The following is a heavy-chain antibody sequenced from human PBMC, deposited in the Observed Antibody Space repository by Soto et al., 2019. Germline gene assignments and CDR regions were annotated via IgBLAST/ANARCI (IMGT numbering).Heavy chain of an antibody. Sequence: SETLSLTCTVSGGPITSRWWSWIRQPPGKGLEWIGYVSSSDEATYNPSLETRVSTSRDTAKNHFSLAMSSVTAADTAVYYCASPSYNSGWAWVHWGQGILVTVSS. D-gene: IGHD6-19*01. CDR1: GGPITSRW. J-gene: IGHJ4*02. CDR2: VSSSDEA. V-gene: IGHV4-59*11. CDR3: ASPSYNSGWAWVH.